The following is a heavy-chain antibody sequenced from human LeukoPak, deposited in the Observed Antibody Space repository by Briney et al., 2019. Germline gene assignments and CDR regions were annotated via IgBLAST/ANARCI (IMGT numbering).Heavy chain of an antibody. CDR1: GGSFSGYY. Sequence: SETLSLTCAVYGGSFSGYYWSWIRQPPGKGLEWIGEINHSGSTNYNPSLKSRVTISVDTSKNQFSLKLSSVTAADTAVYYCARIAAAGTRTYWGQGTLVTVSS. D-gene: IGHD6-13*01. J-gene: IGHJ4*02. CDR3: ARIAAAGTRTY. CDR2: INHSGST. V-gene: IGHV4-34*01.